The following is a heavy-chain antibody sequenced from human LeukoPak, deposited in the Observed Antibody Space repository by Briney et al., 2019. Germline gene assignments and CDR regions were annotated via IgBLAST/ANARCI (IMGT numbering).Heavy chain of an antibody. Sequence: SETLSLTCTVSGGSISTYYWSWIRQSPGRGLEWIGYIHNSGTTNYNPSLKSRVTISVDTSKNQFSLKLSSVTATDTAVYYCARTIVVVPAAAFYFDYWGQGTLVTVSS. V-gene: IGHV4-59*01. CDR1: GGSISTYY. D-gene: IGHD2-2*01. CDR3: ARTIVVVPAAAFYFDY. J-gene: IGHJ4*02. CDR2: IHNSGTT.